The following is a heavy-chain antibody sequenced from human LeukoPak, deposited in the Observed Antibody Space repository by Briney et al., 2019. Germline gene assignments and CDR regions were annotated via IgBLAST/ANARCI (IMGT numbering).Heavy chain of an antibody. Sequence: PGASLRLSCAASGFTFSSYAMSWVRQAPGRGLEWVSAISISGDDTYYADSVKGRFTISRDNSRSTLYLQMNSLRAEDTALYYCAKLISISGWPFDYWGQGTLVTVAS. CDR1: GFTFSSYA. CDR3: AKLISISGWPFDY. D-gene: IGHD6-19*01. V-gene: IGHV3-23*01. CDR2: ISISGDDT. J-gene: IGHJ4*02.